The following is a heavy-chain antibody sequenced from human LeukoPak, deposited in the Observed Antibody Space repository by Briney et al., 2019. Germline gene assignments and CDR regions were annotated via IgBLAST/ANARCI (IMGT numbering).Heavy chain of an antibody. CDR2: ISGSGGST. D-gene: IGHD3-3*01. Sequence: GGSLRLSCAASGFTFSSYWMHWVRQAPGKGLEWVSAISGSGGSTYYADSVKGRFTISRDNSKNTLYLQMNSLRAEDTAVYYCAKDIMYRRTKELYYDFWSGHYYYYYMDVWGKGTTVTVSS. CDR3: AKDIMYRRTKELYYDFWSGHYYYYYMDV. CDR1: GFTFSSYW. V-gene: IGHV3-23*01. J-gene: IGHJ6*03.